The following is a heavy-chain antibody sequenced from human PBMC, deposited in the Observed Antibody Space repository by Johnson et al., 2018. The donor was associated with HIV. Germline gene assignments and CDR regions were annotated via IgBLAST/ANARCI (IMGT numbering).Heavy chain of an antibody. CDR3: AKDQWSSSWTNDAFDI. J-gene: IGHJ3*02. V-gene: IGHV3-30*02. Sequence: QVQLVESGGGVVQPGGSLRLSCSASRFTFSYYGMHWVRQAPGKGLEWVTFIRFNGSHKYYADSVKGRFTISRDKNTLYLQMNSLRVEDTAVYYCAKDQWSSSWTNDAFDIWGQGTKVSVSS. D-gene: IGHD6-13*01. CDR1: RFTFSYYG. CDR2: IRFNGSHK.